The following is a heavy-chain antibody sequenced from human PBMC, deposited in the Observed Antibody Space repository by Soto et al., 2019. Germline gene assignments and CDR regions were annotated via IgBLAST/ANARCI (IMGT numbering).Heavy chain of an antibody. CDR3: ARGRQAVGLEF. D-gene: IGHD1-26*01. V-gene: IGHV4-4*07. J-gene: IGHJ4*02. Sequence: SETLSLTCTVSGDSISSDYCSWIRQPAGKGLEWIGRVYIGGETNYNPSLKSRLTMSLDTSKRQFSLKLSSVTAADTAVYHCARGRQAVGLEFWGLGTLVTVSS. CDR1: GDSISSDY. CDR2: VYIGGET.